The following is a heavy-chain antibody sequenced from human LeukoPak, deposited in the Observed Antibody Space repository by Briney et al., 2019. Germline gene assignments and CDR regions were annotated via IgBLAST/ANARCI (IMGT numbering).Heavy chain of an antibody. J-gene: IGHJ3*02. D-gene: IGHD7-27*01. CDR2: IYHSGST. CDR1: GYSISSYYY. CDR3: ARDRLSLGAFDI. Sequence: SETLSLTCTVSGYSISSYYYWGWIRQPPGKGLEWIGSIYHSGSTYYNPSLKSRVTISLDTSKNQFSLRLSSLTAADTAVYYCARDRLSLGAFDIWGQGTMVTVSS. V-gene: IGHV4-38-2*02.